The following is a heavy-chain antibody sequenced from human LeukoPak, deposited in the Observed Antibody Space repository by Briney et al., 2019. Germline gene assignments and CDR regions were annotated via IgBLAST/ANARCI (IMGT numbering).Heavy chain of an antibody. J-gene: IGHJ5*02. CDR1: GGSISSGDYY. Sequence: SQTLSLTCTVSGGSISSGDYYWSWIPQPPGKGLEWIGYIYYSGSTYYNPSLKSRVTISVDTSKNQFSLKLSSVTAADTAVYYWASRYCSSTSCLPFDPWGQGTLVTVSS. V-gene: IGHV4-30-4*01. CDR2: IYYSGST. D-gene: IGHD2-2*01. CDR3: ASRYCSSTSCLPFDP.